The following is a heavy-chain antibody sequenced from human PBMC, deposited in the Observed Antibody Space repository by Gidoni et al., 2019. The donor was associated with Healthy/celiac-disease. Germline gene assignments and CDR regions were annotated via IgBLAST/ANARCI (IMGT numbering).Heavy chain of an antibody. V-gene: IGHV3-23*01. CDR3: AKDGYFTVTPHFDY. CDR2: GGST. J-gene: IGHJ4*02. D-gene: IGHD4-4*01. Sequence: GGSTYYADSVKGRFIISRDNSKNTLYLQMNSLRAEDTAVYYCAKDGYFTVTPHFDYWGQGTLVTVSS.